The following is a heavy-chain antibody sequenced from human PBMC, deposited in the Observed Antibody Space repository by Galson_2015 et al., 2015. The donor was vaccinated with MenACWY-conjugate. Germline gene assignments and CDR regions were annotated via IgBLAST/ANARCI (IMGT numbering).Heavy chain of an antibody. CDR3: ARVWGYSSSSPFDY. V-gene: IGHV4-39*07. J-gene: IGHJ4*02. CDR2: INHSGST. D-gene: IGHD6-6*01. CDR1: GGSVSSGSYY. Sequence: SETLSLTCTVSGGSVSSGSYYWSWIRQPPGKGLEWIGEINHSGSTNYNPSLKSRVTISVDTSKNQFSLKLSSVTAADTAVYYCARVWGYSSSSPFDYWGQGTLVTVSS.